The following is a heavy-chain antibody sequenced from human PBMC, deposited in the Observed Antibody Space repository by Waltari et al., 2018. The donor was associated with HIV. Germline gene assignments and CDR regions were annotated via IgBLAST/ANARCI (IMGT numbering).Heavy chain of an antibody. V-gene: IGHV3-15*01. CDR3: TTDIVHSAFAVDI. Sequence: EVQLVESGGGLVKPGGSLRLSCVASGFTFSNAWMSWVSQAPGKGLEWVGRFKTKTDGETTDYAAPVKGRFTISRDDSKNTLYLQMNSLKTEDTAMYYCTTDIVHSAFAVDIWGQGTMVTVSS. CDR2: FKTKTDGETT. J-gene: IGHJ3*02. CDR1: GFTFSNAW. D-gene: IGHD1-26*01.